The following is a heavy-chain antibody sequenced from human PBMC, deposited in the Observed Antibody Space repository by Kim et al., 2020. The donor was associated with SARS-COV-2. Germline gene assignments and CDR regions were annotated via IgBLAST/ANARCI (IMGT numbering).Heavy chain of an antibody. CDR2: IYYSGST. J-gene: IGHJ4*02. D-gene: IGHD1-26*01. CDR1: GGSISSGYYY. Sequence: SETLSLTCTVSGGSISSGYYYWSWIRQHPGEGLEWIGYIYYSGSTYYNPSLKSRVTISVDTSENQFSLKLSSVTAADTAVYYCARKVGAGYYFDYWGQGTLVTVSS. CDR3: ARKVGAGYYFDY. V-gene: IGHV4-31*03.